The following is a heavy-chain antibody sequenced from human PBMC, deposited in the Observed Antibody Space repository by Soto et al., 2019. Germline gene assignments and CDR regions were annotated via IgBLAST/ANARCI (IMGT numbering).Heavy chain of an antibody. D-gene: IGHD1-1*01. CDR1: GFTFSPYA. J-gene: IGHJ4*02. CDR3: ARDLATGAVWNLLEY. V-gene: IGHV3-30-3*01. CDR2: ISHDGSNS. Sequence: QVQLVESGGGVVQPGRSLRLSCAASGFTFSPYAMHWVRQAPGKGLVWLALISHDGSNSFYADSVKGRFTISRDNSKNTLYLQMSSLRTEDTAIYYCARDLATGAVWNLLEYWGQGALVTVSS.